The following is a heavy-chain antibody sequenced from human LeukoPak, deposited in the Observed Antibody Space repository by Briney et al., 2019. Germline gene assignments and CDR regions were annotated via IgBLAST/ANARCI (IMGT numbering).Heavy chain of an antibody. J-gene: IGHJ3*02. CDR3: ARDRRRDLFHAFDI. D-gene: IGHD1-14*01. CDR2: IYSSGTT. Sequence: PSETLSLTCTVSGGSITGFHWSWLRQSAGKGLEWIGRIYSSGTTNYNPSLKSRVTISLDTPKNQFSLKLSSVTAADTAIYFCARDRRRDLFHAFDIWGRGTTVTVSP. V-gene: IGHV4-4*07. CDR1: GGSITGFH.